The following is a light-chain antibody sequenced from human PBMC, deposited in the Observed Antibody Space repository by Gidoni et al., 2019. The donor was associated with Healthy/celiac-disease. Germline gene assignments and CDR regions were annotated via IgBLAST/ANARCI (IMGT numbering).Light chain of an antibody. CDR2: KAS. J-gene: IGKJ1*01. CDR3: QQYNSYLRT. Sequence: DIQMTQSPSTLSASVGDRVTITCRASQSISSWLAWYQQKPGKAPKLLIYKASSLESGVPSRFSGSGSGTEFTLTISSLQPDDFATYYCQQYNSYLRTFXQXTKVXIK. CDR1: QSISSW. V-gene: IGKV1-5*03.